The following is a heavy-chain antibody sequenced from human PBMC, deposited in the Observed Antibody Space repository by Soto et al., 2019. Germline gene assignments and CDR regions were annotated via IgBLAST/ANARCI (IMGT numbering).Heavy chain of an antibody. CDR1: GFNFYNYA. CDR2: ISGDGTRT. D-gene: IGHD3-3*01. V-gene: IGHV3-23*01. Sequence: GGSLRLSCAASGFNFYNYAMTWVRQAPGKGLEWVSGISGDGTRTYYGDSVKGRFTISRDNSKNTVFLQMNSLRAEDTALYYCVKGLRPNRGWFGPWGQGTLVTVSS. J-gene: IGHJ5*02. CDR3: VKGLRPNRGWFGP.